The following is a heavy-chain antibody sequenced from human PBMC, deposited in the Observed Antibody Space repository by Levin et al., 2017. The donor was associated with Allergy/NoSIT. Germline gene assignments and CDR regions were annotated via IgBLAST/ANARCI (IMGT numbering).Heavy chain of an antibody. J-gene: IGHJ4*02. Sequence: AGGSLRLSCKGSGYSFTSYWIGWVRQMPGKGLEWLGIIYPGDSDAKYSPSFQGQVTISADKSISTAYLQWSSLKASDTAVYFCARGYIYGYARFDYWGQGTLVTVSS. CDR1: GYSFTSYW. D-gene: IGHD5-18*01. CDR3: ARGYIYGYARFDY. CDR2: IYPGDSDA. V-gene: IGHV5-51*01.